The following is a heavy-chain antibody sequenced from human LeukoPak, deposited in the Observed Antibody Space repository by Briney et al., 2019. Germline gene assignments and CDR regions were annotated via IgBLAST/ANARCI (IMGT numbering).Heavy chain of an antibody. Sequence: AETLTLTCIVSGGSISSYYWSWIRQAAGKGLEWIGRIYTSGSTNYNPSLKSRVTMSVDTSKNQFSLKLSSVTAADTAVYYCARELGSYRYYYYMDVWGKGTTVTVSS. V-gene: IGHV4-4*07. CDR3: ARELGSYRYYYYMDV. CDR2: IYTSGST. CDR1: GGSISSYY. J-gene: IGHJ6*03. D-gene: IGHD1-26*01.